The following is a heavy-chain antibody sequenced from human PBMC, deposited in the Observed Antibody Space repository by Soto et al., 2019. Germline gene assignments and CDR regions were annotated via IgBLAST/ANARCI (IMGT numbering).Heavy chain of an antibody. D-gene: IGHD2-21*02. Sequence: ASVKVSCKASGYTFTGYYMHWVRQAPGQGLEWMGIINPSGGSTSYAQKFQGRVTMTRDTSTSTVYMELSSLRSEDTAVYYCARDSRDLNIVVVTTHFDYWGQGTLVTVSS. V-gene: IGHV1-46*01. CDR1: GYTFTGYY. J-gene: IGHJ4*02. CDR3: ARDSRDLNIVVVTTHFDY. CDR2: INPSGGST.